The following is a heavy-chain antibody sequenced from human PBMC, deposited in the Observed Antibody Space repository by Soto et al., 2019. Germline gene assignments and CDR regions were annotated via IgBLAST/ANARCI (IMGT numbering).Heavy chain of an antibody. Sequence: ASVKVSCKASGYSFTGYYMHWVRQAPGQGLEWMGWINPNSGGTNYAQKFQGWVTMTRDTSISTAYMELSRLRSDDTAVCYCARSRQLLYPDAFDIWGQGTMVTVSS. CDR3: ARSRQLLYPDAFDI. J-gene: IGHJ3*02. V-gene: IGHV1-2*04. CDR1: GYSFTGYY. CDR2: INPNSGGT. D-gene: IGHD2-2*02.